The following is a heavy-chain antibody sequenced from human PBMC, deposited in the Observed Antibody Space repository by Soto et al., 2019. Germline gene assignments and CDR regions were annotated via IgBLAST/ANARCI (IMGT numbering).Heavy chain of an antibody. V-gene: IGHV4-59*01. Sequence: SETLSLTCTVSGGSISSYYWSWIRQPPGKGLEWIGYIYYSGSTIYNPSLKSRVTISVDTSKNQFSLKLSSVTAADTAVYYCARYSSGWLHDYWGQGTLVTVSS. D-gene: IGHD6-19*01. CDR3: ARYSSGWLHDY. J-gene: IGHJ4*02. CDR1: GGSISSYY. CDR2: IYYSGST.